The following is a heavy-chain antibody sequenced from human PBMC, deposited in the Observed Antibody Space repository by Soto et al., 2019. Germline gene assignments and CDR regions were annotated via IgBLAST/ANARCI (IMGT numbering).Heavy chain of an antibody. CDR3: GRDGYDTGGYYWFDP. CDR2: IYPGDSDT. CDR1: GCSFTSYW. J-gene: IGHJ5*02. D-gene: IGHD3-22*01. V-gene: IGHV5-51*01. Sequence: HGESLKISCKGSGCSFTSYWIGWVRQMPGKGLEWMGLIYPGDSDTRYSPSFQGQVTISADKSISTAYLQWSSLKASDTAMYYYGRDGYDTGGYYWFDPWGQGTLVTVSS.